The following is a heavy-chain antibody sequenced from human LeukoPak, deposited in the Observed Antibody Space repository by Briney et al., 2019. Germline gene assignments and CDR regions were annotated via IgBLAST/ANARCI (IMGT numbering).Heavy chain of an antibody. CDR3: ARESSGSWWGYFDY. V-gene: IGHV3-7*01. D-gene: IGHD6-13*01. J-gene: IGHJ4*02. CDR2: IKQDGSEK. CDR1: GFTFSSYW. Sequence: GGSLRLSCAASGFTFSSYWMSWVRQAPGKGLEWVANIKQDGSEKYYVDSVKGRFTISRDNAKNSLYLQMNSLRAEDTAVYYCARESSGSWWGYFDYWGQGTLVTVSS.